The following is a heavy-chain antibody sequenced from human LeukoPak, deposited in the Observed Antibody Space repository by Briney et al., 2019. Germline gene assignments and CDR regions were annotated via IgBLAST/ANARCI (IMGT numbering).Heavy chain of an antibody. V-gene: IGHV3-15*01. Sequence: GGSLRLSCAASGFTFSNAWMSWARQAPGKGLECVGRIKSKTDGGTTDYAAPVKGRFTISRDDSKNTLYLQMNSLKTEDTAVYYCAKEMFPGFTNKYGMDVWGQGTTVTVSS. CDR1: GFTFSNAW. J-gene: IGHJ6*02. CDR3: AKEMFPGFTNKYGMDV. D-gene: IGHD3-3*01. CDR2: IKSKTDGGTT.